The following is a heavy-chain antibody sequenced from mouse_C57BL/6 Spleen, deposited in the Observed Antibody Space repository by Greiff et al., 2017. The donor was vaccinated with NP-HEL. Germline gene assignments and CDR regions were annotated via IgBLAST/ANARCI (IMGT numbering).Heavy chain of an antibody. Sequence: QVQLQQPGAELVKPGASVKMSCKASGYTFTSYWITWVKQRPGQGLEWIGDIYPGSGSTNYNEKFKSKATLTVDTSSSTAYMQLSSLTSEDSAVYYCARRVITTLVEDYWGQGTTLTVSS. CDR3: ARRVITTLVEDY. V-gene: IGHV1-55*01. CDR2: IYPGSGST. J-gene: IGHJ2*01. CDR1: GYTFTSYW. D-gene: IGHD1-1*01.